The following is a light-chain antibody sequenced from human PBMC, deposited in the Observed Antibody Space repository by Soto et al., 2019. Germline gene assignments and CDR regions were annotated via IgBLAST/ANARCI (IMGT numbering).Light chain of an antibody. Sequence: DIQMTQSPSSLSASVGDRVTITCRASQSISSYLNWYQQKPGKAPKLLIYAASSLQSGVPSRFXGSGSWTDFTLTISSLQPEDFATYYCQQSYSTPLYTFGQGTKLEIK. CDR2: AAS. CDR3: QQSYSTPLYT. V-gene: IGKV1-39*01. J-gene: IGKJ2*01. CDR1: QSISSY.